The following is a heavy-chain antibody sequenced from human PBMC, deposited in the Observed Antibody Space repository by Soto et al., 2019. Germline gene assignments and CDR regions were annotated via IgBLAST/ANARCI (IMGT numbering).Heavy chain of an antibody. CDR2: IYYSGST. Sequence: SETLSLTCTVSGVSVSSGIYYWSWIRQPPGKGLEWIGYIYYSGSTNYNPSLKSRVTISLDTSKNQFSLKLSSVIPAETAVYYCEIDEGGAITAAGGGFGMDVWGQGTTVTVSS. D-gene: IGHD6-25*01. J-gene: IGHJ6*02. V-gene: IGHV4-61*01. CDR1: GVSVSSGIYY. CDR3: EIDEGGAITAAGGGFGMDV.